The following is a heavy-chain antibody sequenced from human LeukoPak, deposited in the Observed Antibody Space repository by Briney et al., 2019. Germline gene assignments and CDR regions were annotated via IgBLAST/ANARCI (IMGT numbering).Heavy chain of an antibody. CDR3: ARDIYRLSGGSSWSFDY. CDR2: ISSSSSYI. J-gene: IGHJ4*02. Sequence: GGSLRLSCAASGFTFSSYSMNWVRQAPGKGLEWVSSISSSSSYIYYPDSVKGRFTISRDNSKNTLYLQMNSLRPEDTAVYYCARDIYRLSGGSSWSFDYWGQGTLVTVSS. CDR1: GFTFSSYS. V-gene: IGHV3-21*01. D-gene: IGHD2-15*01.